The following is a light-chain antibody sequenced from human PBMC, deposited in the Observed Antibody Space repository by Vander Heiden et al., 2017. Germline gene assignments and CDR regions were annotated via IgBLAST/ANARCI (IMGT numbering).Light chain of an antibody. CDR2: DDT. J-gene: IGLJ3*02. CDR1: NIKNKH. CDR3: QVWDSGTNHVV. V-gene: IGLV3-21*01. Sequence: SYVLTQPPSVSVAPGETARLTCGGDNIKNKHVHWYQQKPGQAPVLVVYDDTDRPSGIPERFSGSNSGNSATLTIRRVVAGDEADYYCQVWDSGTNHVVFGGGTQLTVL.